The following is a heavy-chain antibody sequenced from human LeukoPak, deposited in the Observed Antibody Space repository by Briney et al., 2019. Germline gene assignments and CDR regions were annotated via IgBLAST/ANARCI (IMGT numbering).Heavy chain of an antibody. V-gene: IGHV4-34*01. CDR3: AIPGPRRGYGYGYIDY. Sequence: SETLSLTCAVYGGSFSGYYWSWIRQPPGKGLEWIGEINHSGSTNYNPSLKSRVTISVDTSKNQFSLKLSSVTAADTAVYYCAIPGPRRGYGYGYIDYWGQGTLVTVSS. D-gene: IGHD5-18*01. CDR2: INHSGST. J-gene: IGHJ4*02. CDR1: GGSFSGYY.